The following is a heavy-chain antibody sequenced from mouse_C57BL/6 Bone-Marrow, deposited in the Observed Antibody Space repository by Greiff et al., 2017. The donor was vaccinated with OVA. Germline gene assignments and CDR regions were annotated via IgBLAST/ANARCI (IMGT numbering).Heavy chain of an antibody. D-gene: IGHD4-1*01. V-gene: IGHV1-19*01. CDR3: ARNWEVWFAY. Sequence: VHVKQSGPVLVKPGASVKMSCKASGYTFTDYYMNWVKQSHGKSLEWIGVINPYNGGTSYNQKFKGKATLTVDKSSSTAYMELNSLTSEDSAVYYCARNWEVWFAYWGQGTLVTVSA. J-gene: IGHJ3*01. CDR1: GYTFTDYY. CDR2: INPYNGGT.